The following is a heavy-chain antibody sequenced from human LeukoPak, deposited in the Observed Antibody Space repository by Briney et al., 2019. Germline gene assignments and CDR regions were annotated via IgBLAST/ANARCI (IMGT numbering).Heavy chain of an antibody. CDR2: IYSGGST. CDR1: GFTVSSNY. Sequence: GGSLRLSCAASGFTVSSNYMSCVRHAPAKGLEWVSVIYSGGSTYYADSVKGRFTISRDNSKNTLYLQMNSLRAEDTAVYYCARRYYDSSGYLRAFDIWGQGAMVTVSS. J-gene: IGHJ3*02. CDR3: ARRYYDSSGYLRAFDI. D-gene: IGHD3-22*01. V-gene: IGHV3-53*01.